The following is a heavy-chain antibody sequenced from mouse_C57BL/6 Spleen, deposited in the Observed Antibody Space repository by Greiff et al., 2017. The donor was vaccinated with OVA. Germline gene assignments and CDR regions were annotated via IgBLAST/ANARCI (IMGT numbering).Heavy chain of an antibody. J-gene: IGHJ1*03. CDR3: ASSYSGSLRYFDV. D-gene: IGHD1-1*01. CDR2: INPNNGGT. Sequence: VQLQQSGPELVKPGASVKISCKASGYTFTDYYMNWVKQSHGKSLEWIGDINPNNGGTSYNQKFKGKATLTVDKSSSTAYMELRSLTSEDSAVSSFASSYSGSLRYFDVWGTGTTVPVSS. CDR1: GYTFTDYY. V-gene: IGHV1-26*01.